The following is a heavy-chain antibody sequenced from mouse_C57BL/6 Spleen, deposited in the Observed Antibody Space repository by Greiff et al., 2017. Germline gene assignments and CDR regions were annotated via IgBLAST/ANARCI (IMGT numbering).Heavy chain of an antibody. J-gene: IGHJ2*01. D-gene: IGHD3-2*02. CDR2: ISSGGSYT. Sequence: VQLKESGGDLVKPGGSLKLSCAAYGFTFSSYGMSWVRQTPDKMLEWVATISSGGSYTYYPDSVKGRFTISRYNAKNTLYLEMSSRKSEDTAMYYCARGSAQASFGYWGQGTPLTVSS. CDR3: ARGSAQASFGY. V-gene: IGHV5-6*01. CDR1: GFTFSSYG.